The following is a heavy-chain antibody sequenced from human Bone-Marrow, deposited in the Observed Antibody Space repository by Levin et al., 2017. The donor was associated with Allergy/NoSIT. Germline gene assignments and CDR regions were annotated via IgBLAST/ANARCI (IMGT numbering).Heavy chain of an antibody. Sequence: PGGSLRLSCAASGFTFSSYAMSWVRQAPGKGLEWVSAISGSGGSTYYADSVKGRFTISRDNSKNTLYLQMNSLRAEDTAVYYCAKGRYCSSTSCYVSYFDYWGQGTLVTVSS. V-gene: IGHV3-23*01. CDR1: GFTFSSYA. CDR2: ISGSGGST. J-gene: IGHJ4*02. D-gene: IGHD2-2*01. CDR3: AKGRYCSSTSCYVSYFDY.